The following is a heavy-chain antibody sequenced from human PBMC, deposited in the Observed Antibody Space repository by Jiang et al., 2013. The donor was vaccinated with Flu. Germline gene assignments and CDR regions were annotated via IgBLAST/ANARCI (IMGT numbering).Heavy chain of an antibody. CDR2: ISYDGSNK. V-gene: IGHV3-30-3*01. CDR1: GFTFSSYA. D-gene: IGHD6-13*01. CDR3: ARDRVQQLVPSYYYYGMDV. J-gene: IGHJ6*02. Sequence: VQLLESGGGVVQPGRSLRLSCAASGFTFSSYAMHWVRQAPGKGLEWVAVISYDGSNKYYADSVKGRFTISRDNSKNTLYLQMNSLRAEDTAVYYCARDRVQQLVPSYYYYGMDVWGQGTTVTVSS.